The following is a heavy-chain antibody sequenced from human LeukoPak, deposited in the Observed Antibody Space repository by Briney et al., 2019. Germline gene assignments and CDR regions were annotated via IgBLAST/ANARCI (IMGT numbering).Heavy chain of an antibody. J-gene: IGHJ4*02. D-gene: IGHD6-13*01. CDR1: GFTFSSYS. CDR2: VKQDGSEK. V-gene: IGHV3-7*01. Sequence: GGSLRLSCAASGFTFSSYSMNWVRQAPGKGLEWVANVKQDGSEKYYVDSVKGRFTISRDNAKNSLFLQMNSLRADDTAVYYCARGGAGTAAAGTGRFDYWGQGTLVTVSS. CDR3: ARGGAGTAAAGTGRFDY.